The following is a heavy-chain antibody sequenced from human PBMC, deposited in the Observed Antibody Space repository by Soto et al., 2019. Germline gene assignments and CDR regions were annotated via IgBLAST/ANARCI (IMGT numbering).Heavy chain of an antibody. CDR3: ATAHDYGDYGGYAFDI. V-gene: IGHV3-30*03. CDR1: GFTFSSYG. D-gene: IGHD4-17*01. J-gene: IGHJ3*02. Sequence: QVQLVESGGGVVQPGRSLRLSCAASGFTFSSYGMHWVRQAPGKGLEWVAVISYDGSNKYYADSVKGRFTISRDNSKNSLYLQMNSLSAEDTAVYYCATAHDYGDYGGYAFDIWGQGTMVTVSS. CDR2: ISYDGSNK.